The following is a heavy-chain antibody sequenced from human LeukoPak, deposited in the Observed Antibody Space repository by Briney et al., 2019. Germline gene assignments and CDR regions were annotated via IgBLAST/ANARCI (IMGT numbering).Heavy chain of an antibody. J-gene: IGHJ4*02. CDR2: IRYDGSNK. Sequence: GGSLRLSCAASGFTFSSYGMHWVRQAPGKGLEWVAFIRYDGSNKYYADSVKGRFTISRDNSKNTLYLQMNSLRDEDTAVYYCARVGYSGWNLEYWGQGTLSPSPQ. D-gene: IGHD5-12*01. CDR3: ARVGYSGWNLEY. CDR1: GFTFSSYG. V-gene: IGHV3-30*02.